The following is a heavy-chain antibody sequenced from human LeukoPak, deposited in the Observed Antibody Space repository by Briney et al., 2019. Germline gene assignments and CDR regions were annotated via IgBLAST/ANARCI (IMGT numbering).Heavy chain of an antibody. J-gene: IGHJ4*02. CDR1: GGSVNRGTFF. V-gene: IGHV4-61*01. CDR2: ISNSGST. Sequence: SETLSLTCAVSGGSVNRGTFFWTWIRKPPGNGLEWIGYISNSGSTNYHPSLKSRVTISSDTSKTQFTLKLTSVTAADTAVYFCARSPSGYRFDSWGQGTLVTVSS. D-gene: IGHD3-22*01. CDR3: ARSPSGYRFDS.